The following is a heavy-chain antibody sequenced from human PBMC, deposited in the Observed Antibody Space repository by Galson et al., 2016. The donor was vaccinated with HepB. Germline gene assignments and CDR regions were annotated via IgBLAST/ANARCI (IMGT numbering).Heavy chain of an antibody. CDR1: GFSLRNARMS. V-gene: IGHV2-26*01. J-gene: IGHJ2*01. CDR2: IFSNDEK. Sequence: PALVKPTQTLTLTCSVSGFSLRNARMSVSWIRQPPGRALEWLGHIFSNDEKSYNTSLRSRLTISKDTSESLVVLSMTNVDPVDTATYYCVRLNGNNGGWYCYFDLWGRGTLVTVSS. D-gene: IGHD1-14*01. CDR3: VRLNGNNGGWYCYFDL.